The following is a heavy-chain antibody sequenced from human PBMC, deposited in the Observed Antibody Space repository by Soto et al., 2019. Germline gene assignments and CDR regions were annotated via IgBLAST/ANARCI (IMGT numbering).Heavy chain of an antibody. CDR1: GFTFSAYY. D-gene: IGHD2-8*01. V-gene: IGHV3-11*01. CDR2: ISGIGDTT. J-gene: IGHJ4*02. CDR3: ARSCGDDEWCYFDY. Sequence: GGSLRLSCAASGFTFSAYYMSWIRQAPGKGLEWASYISGIGDTTYYADSVKGRFTIPRDIAKNSLILQMTRLRVEDTAIYYCARSCGDDEWCYFDYWDQGTQVTVSS.